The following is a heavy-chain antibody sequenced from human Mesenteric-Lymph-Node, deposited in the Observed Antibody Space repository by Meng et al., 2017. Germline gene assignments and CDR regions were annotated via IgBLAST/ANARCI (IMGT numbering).Heavy chain of an antibody. J-gene: IGHJ4*02. CDR2: INPNSGAT. V-gene: IGHV1-2*02. CDR3: ATPPCSDGYCYLDY. D-gene: IGHD5-18*01. Sequence: QVKLVQSGPGVKKPGASVKVSCKASGYTFTGYYMHWVRQAPGQGLEWMGWINPNSGATNYAQRFQGRVTMTRDTSISTAFMELSRLRSDDTAIYYCATPPCSDGYCYLDYWGQGTLVTVSS. CDR1: GYTFTGYY.